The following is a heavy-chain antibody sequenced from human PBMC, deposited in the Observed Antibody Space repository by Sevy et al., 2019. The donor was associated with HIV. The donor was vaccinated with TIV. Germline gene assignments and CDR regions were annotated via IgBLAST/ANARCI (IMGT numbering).Heavy chain of an antibody. CDR1: GFTFSSYG. CDR2: ISYDGSNK. Sequence: GSLRLSCAASGFTFSSYGMHWVRQAPGKGLEWVEVISYDGSNKYYADSVKGRFTITRDNSKNTLYMQMNSKRAEDTAVYYCAKDSFRVPYYFDYWGQGTLVTVSS. D-gene: IGHD1-1*01. J-gene: IGHJ4*02. V-gene: IGHV3-30*18. CDR3: AKDSFRVPYYFDY.